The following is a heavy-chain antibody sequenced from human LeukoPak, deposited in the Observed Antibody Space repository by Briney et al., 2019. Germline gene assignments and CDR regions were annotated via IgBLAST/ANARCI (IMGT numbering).Heavy chain of an antibody. Sequence: ASVKVSCKASGYTFTSYAMNWVRQAPGQGLEWMGWINTNTGNTTYAQGFTGRFVFSLDTSVSTAYLQISSLKAEDTAVYYCARDLDAHYYDSSGYYLASIFWFDPWGQGTLVTVSS. V-gene: IGHV7-4-1*02. CDR2: INTNTGNT. J-gene: IGHJ5*02. CDR3: ARDLDAHYYDSSGYYLASIFWFDP. CDR1: GYTFTSYA. D-gene: IGHD3-22*01.